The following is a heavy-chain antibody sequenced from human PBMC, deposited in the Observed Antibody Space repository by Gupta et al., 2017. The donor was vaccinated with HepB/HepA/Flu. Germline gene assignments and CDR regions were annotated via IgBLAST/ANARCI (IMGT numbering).Heavy chain of an antibody. D-gene: IGHD6-19*01. CDR2: ISDDGSNR. V-gene: IGHV3-30*18. Sequence: QVQLVESGGGVVQPGRSLRLSCAASGFTFSIYAMHWVRQAPGKGLEWVAVISDDGSNRYYADSVKGRFSISRDPSKNTLFLQMNSLRAEDTALYYCAKERGGWVLDYWGQGTLVTVSS. CDR1: GFTFSIYA. J-gene: IGHJ4*02. CDR3: AKERGGWVLDY.